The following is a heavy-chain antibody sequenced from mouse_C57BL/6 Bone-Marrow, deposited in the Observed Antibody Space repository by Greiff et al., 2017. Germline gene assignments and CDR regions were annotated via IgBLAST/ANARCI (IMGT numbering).Heavy chain of an antibody. D-gene: IGHD2-3*01. CDR3: ARDGYYVFAY. CDR1: GYSITSGYY. CDR2: ISYDGSN. V-gene: IGHV3-6*01. J-gene: IGHJ3*01. Sequence: EVKLVESGPGLVKPSQSLSLTCSVTGYSITSGYYWNWIRQFPGNKLEWMGYISYDGSNNYNPSLKNRISITRDTSKNQFFLKLNSVTTEDTATYYCARDGYYVFAYWGQGTLVTVSA.